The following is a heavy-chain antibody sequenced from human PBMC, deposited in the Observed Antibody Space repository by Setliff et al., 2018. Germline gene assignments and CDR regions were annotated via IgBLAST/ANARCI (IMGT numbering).Heavy chain of an antibody. J-gene: IGHJ2*01. CDR2: IYTDGST. V-gene: IGHV4-4*07. CDR3: ARTSSGRYFDL. CDR1: GGSLSSYNY. Sequence: SETLSLTCTVSGGSLSSYNYWSWIRQPAGKGLEWIGQIYTDGSTYYSPSLKSRVTMSVDTSKNQFSLNLYSVTAADTAVYYCARTSSGRYFDLWGRGTLVTVSS.